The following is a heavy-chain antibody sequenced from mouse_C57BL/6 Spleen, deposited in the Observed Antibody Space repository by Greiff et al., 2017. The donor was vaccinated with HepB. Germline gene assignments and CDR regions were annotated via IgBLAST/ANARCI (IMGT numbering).Heavy chain of an antibody. CDR3: ARLGGFYWYFDV. CDR1: GYAFSSSW. D-gene: IGHD3-3*01. CDR2: IYPGDGDT. Sequence: VKLQESGPELVKPGASVKISCKASGYAFSSSWMNWVKQRPGKGLEWIGRIYPGDGDTNYNGKFKGKATLTADKSSSTAYMQLSSLTSEDSAVYFCARLGGFYWYFDVWGTGTTVTVSS. V-gene: IGHV1-82*01. J-gene: IGHJ1*03.